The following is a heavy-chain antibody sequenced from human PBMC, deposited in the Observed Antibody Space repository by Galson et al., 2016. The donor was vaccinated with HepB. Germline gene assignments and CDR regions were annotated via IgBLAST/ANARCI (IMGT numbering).Heavy chain of an antibody. D-gene: IGHD3-10*01. CDR3: ARDAYGSGSPSYYYGMDV. Sequence: SLRLSCAASGYTFSNYAMHWVRQAPGRGLEWVTLISHDGSNKHYADSVKGRFTISRDNSKNTLYLQMNSLGREDTAVYYCARDAYGSGSPSYYYGMDVWGQGTTVTVSS. CDR1: GYTFSNYA. J-gene: IGHJ6*02. CDR2: ISHDGSNK. V-gene: IGHV3-30-3*01.